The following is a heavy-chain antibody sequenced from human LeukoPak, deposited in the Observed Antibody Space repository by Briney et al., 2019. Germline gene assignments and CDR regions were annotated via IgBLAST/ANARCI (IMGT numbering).Heavy chain of an antibody. CDR2: IYVSGST. J-gene: IGHJ6*03. V-gene: IGHV4-4*07. Sequence: SETLSLTCTVSGASISSYYWSWIRQPAGKGLEWIGRIYVSGSTNYNPSLKSRVTMSVDTSKNQFSLKLSSVTAADTAVYYCARVLAIFGLDTTDFYMDVWGKGTTVTASS. CDR3: ARVLAIFGLDTTDFYMDV. D-gene: IGHD3/OR15-3a*01. CDR1: GASISSYY.